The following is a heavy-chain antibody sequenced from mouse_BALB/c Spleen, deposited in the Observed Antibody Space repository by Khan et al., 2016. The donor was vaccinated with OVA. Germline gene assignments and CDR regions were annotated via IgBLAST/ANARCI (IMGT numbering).Heavy chain of an antibody. CDR1: GFTFSTYG. CDR2: VSTGGHYT. CDR3: ARLAYYYDSEGFAY. J-gene: IGHJ3*01. Sequence: EVELVESGGDVVKPGGSLKLSCADSGFTFSTYGMSWVRQTPDKRLEWVATVSTGGHYTYYPDTVKGRFTISRDNAKKTLCLHMNRLKTEDTAMFYCARLAYYYDSEGFAYWGQGTLVTVSA. V-gene: IGHV5-6*01. D-gene: IGHD1-1*01.